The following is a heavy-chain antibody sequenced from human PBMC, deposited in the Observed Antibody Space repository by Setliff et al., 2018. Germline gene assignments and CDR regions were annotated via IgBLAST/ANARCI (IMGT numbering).Heavy chain of an antibody. CDR2: VSGSGVNT. CDR3: ASAGHSGSWFPFDAFHI. J-gene: IGHJ3*02. D-gene: IGHD6-13*01. Sequence: PGGSLRLSCVASGFRFSSYAMNWVRQAPGKGLEWVSGVSGSGVNTFYADSMKGRFTISRDNAKNSLYLQMNSLRAEDTAVYYCASAGHSGSWFPFDAFHIWGQGTMVTVSS. CDR1: GFRFSSYA. V-gene: IGHV3-21*01.